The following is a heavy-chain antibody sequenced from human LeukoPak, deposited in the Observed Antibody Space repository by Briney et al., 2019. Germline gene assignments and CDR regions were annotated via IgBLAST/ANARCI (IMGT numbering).Heavy chain of an antibody. CDR2: ISYDGSNK. CDR3: ARVADKDYGDYYFDY. V-gene: IGHV3-30*04. J-gene: IGHJ4*02. CDR1: GFTFSSYA. Sequence: PGGSLRLSCAASGFTFSSYAMHWVRQAPGKGREWVAVISYDGSNKYYADSVKGRFTISRDNSKNTLYLQMHSLRAEDTAVYYCARVADKDYGDYYFDYWGQGTLVTVSS. D-gene: IGHD4-17*01.